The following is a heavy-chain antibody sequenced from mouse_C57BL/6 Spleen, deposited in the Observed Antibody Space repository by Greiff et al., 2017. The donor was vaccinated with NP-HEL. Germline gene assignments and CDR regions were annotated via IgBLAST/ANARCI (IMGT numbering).Heavy chain of an antibody. CDR1: GYAFSSYW. Sequence: VKLMESGAELVKPGASVKISCKASGYAFSSYWMNWVKQRPGKGLEWIGQIYPGDGDTNYNGKFKGKATLTADKSSSTAYMQLSSLTSEDSAVYFCARNDGFGYFDVWGTGTTVTVSS. J-gene: IGHJ1*03. V-gene: IGHV1-80*01. D-gene: IGHD2-3*01. CDR3: ARNDGFGYFDV. CDR2: IYPGDGDT.